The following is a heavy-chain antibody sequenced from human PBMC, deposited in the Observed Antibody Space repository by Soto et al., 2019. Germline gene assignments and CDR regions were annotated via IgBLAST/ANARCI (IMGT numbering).Heavy chain of an antibody. J-gene: IGHJ6*02. CDR1: GYTFTGYY. Sequence: ASVKVSCKASGYTFTGYYMHWVRQAPGQGLEWMGWINPNSGGTNYAQKFQGWVTMTRDTSISTAYMELSRLRSDDTAVYYCARGSVLRYFDWLTGNGMDVWRQGTTVTVPS. CDR3: ARGSVLRYFDWLTGNGMDV. D-gene: IGHD3-9*01. CDR2: INPNSGGT. V-gene: IGHV1-2*04.